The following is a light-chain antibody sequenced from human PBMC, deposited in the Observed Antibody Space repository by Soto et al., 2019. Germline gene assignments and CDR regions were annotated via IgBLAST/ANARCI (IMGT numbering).Light chain of an antibody. CDR1: QAISNY. J-gene: IGKJ3*01. Sequence: DIQMTQSPSSLSASVGDRVTITCQASQAISNYLNWYQQKPGKAPKLLIYDASNLETGVPSRFSGSGSGTDFTFTISSLQPEDIATYYCQQYDSLPFTFGPGTKVDIK. V-gene: IGKV1-33*01. CDR2: DAS. CDR3: QQYDSLPFT.